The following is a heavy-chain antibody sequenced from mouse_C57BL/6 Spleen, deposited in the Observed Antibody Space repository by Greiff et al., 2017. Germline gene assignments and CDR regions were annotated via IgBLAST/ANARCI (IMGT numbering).Heavy chain of an antibody. CDR3: ARREVKGYFDV. CDR1: GFTFSSYG. CDR2: ISSGGSYT. D-gene: IGHD1-3*01. Sequence: EVHLVESGGDLVKPGGSLKLSCAASGFTFSSYGMSWVRQTPDKRLEWVATISSGGSYTYYPDSVKGRFTISRDNAKNTLYLQMSSLKSEDTAMYYCARREVKGYFDVWGTGTTVTVSS. J-gene: IGHJ1*03. V-gene: IGHV5-6*01.